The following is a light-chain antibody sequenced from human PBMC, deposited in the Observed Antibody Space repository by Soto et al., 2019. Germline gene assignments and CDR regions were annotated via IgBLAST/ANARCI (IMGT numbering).Light chain of an antibody. CDR3: QQYNSYPYT. Sequence: DIQMTQSPSTLSASVGDRVTITCRASQSISSWLAWYQQKPGKSPKLLIYKASSLESGVPPRFSGSGSGTEFTLTISSLQPDDFATYYCQQYNSYPYTFGQGTKVDIK. J-gene: IGKJ2*01. V-gene: IGKV1-5*03. CDR1: QSISSW. CDR2: KAS.